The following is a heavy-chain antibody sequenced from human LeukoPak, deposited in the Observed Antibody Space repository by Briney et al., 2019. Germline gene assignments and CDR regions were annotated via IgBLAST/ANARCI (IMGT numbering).Heavy chain of an antibody. D-gene: IGHD3-22*01. V-gene: IGHV3-21*04. CDR2: ISSRSSYI. CDR1: GFTVSSNY. Sequence: GGSLRLSCAASGFTVSSNYMTWVRQAPGEGLEWVSSISSRSSYIYYADSVKGRFTISRDNAKNSLYLQMNSLRGEDTAVYYCAKEDPSTYYYDSSGYSRNYYYYYGMDVWGQGTTVTVSS. J-gene: IGHJ6*02. CDR3: AKEDPSTYYYDSSGYSRNYYYYYGMDV.